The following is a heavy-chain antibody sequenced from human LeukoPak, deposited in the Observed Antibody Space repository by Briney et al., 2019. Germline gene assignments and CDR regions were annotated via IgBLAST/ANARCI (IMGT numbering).Heavy chain of an antibody. D-gene: IGHD6-19*01. Sequence: EPSETLSLTCTVSGGSISSYYWSWIRQPPGKGLEWIGEINHSGSTKYNPSLKSRVTISVDTSKNQFSLKLSSVTAADTAVYYCARNDSVAGTTFDYWGQGTLVTVSS. J-gene: IGHJ4*02. CDR3: ARNDSVAGTTFDY. CDR2: INHSGST. CDR1: GGSISSYY. V-gene: IGHV4-34*01.